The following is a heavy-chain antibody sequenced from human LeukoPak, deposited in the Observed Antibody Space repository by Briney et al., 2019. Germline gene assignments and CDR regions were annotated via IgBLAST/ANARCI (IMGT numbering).Heavy chain of an antibody. CDR3: ASSMVVGGYFDY. CDR2: ISSSSSYI. Sequence: PGGALRLSCAASWFTLSSYSMKWGRQAPGEGLGWVSSISSSSSYIYYADSVKGRFTISRDNAKNSLYLQMNSLRAEDTAVYYCASSMVVGGYFDYWGQGTLVTVSS. CDR1: WFTLSSYS. J-gene: IGHJ4*02. D-gene: IGHD3-10*01. V-gene: IGHV3-21*01.